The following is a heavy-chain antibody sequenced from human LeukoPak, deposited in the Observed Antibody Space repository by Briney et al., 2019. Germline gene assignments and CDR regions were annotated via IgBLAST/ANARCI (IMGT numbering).Heavy chain of an antibody. CDR2: LSSSSSYI. CDR1: GFIFSSYS. Sequence: PGGSLRLSCAASGFIFSSYSMNWVRQAPGKGLEWVSSLSSSSSYIYYADSVKGRFTISRDNAKNSLYLQMNSLRAEDTAVYYCARALKLTGTHYAMDVWGQGTTVTVSS. D-gene: IGHD1-7*01. CDR3: ARALKLTGTHYAMDV. V-gene: IGHV3-21*01. J-gene: IGHJ6*02.